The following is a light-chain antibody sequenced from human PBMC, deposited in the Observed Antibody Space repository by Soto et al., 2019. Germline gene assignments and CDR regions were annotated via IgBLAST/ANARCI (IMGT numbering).Light chain of an antibody. J-gene: IGKJ2*01. CDR1: QSISSY. Sequence: DIQMTQSPSSLSASVGDRVTITCRASQSISSYLNWYQQKPGKAPKLLIYAASRLQSGVPSRFSGSGARTDFTLTISSLQPEDFATYYCQQSYSTPMYTFGQGTKLEIK. V-gene: IGKV1-39*01. CDR3: QQSYSTPMYT. CDR2: AAS.